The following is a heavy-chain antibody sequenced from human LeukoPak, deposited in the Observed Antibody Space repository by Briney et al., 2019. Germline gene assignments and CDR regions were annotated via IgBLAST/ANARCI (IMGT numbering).Heavy chain of an antibody. CDR1: GLTVSSNY. J-gene: IGHJ4*02. CDR3: ARQRRYCNGDTCYSGHDY. CDR2: IYSGGNT. Sequence: QAGGSLRLSCAASGLTVSSNYMSWVRQAPGKGLEFVSIIYSGGNTYYADSMKGRFTISRDNSKNTLYLQMNSLRAEDTAVYFCARQRRYCNGDTCYSGHDYWGQGTLVTVSS. V-gene: IGHV3-53*01. D-gene: IGHD2-15*01.